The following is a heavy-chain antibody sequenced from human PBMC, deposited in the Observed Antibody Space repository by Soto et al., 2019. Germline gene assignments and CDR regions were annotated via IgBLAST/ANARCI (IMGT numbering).Heavy chain of an antibody. D-gene: IGHD5-12*01. Sequence: SETLSLTCTVSGGSINNHYWSWIRQPPGKGLEWLGYVYYNGITNYNPSLKSRVTISADTSKNQFSLKLSSVTAADTAVYYCARRGVATADAFDIWGQGTMVTVSS. J-gene: IGHJ3*02. CDR3: ARRGVATADAFDI. CDR2: VYYNGIT. V-gene: IGHV4-59*08. CDR1: GGSINNHY.